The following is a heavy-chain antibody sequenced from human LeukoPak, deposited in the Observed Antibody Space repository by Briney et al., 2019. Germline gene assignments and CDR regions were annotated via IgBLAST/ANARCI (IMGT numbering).Heavy chain of an antibody. D-gene: IGHD2-2*01. CDR2: IYTSGST. J-gene: IGHJ5*02. CDR1: GGSISSGSYY. V-gene: IGHV4-61*02. Sequence: TLSLTCTVSGGSISSGSYYWSWIRQPAGKGLEWIGRIYTSGSTNYNPSLKSRVTISVDTSKNQFSLKLSSVTAADTAVYYCARWNIVVVPAALRLYNWFDPWGQGTLVTVSS. CDR3: ARWNIVVVPAALRLYNWFDP.